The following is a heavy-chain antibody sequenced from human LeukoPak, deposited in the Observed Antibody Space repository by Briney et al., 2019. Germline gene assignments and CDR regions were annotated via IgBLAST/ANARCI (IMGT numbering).Heavy chain of an antibody. V-gene: IGHV4-59*12. Sequence: SETLSLTCSVSGVSIISYYWSWIRQSPGKGLEYIGYIYYSGITNYNPSLRTRVTISVDASRNQFSLNLSSVTAADTAVYYCARDLEYCGGDCSDYWGQGTLVTVSS. CDR3: ARDLEYCGGDCSDY. D-gene: IGHD2-21*01. CDR2: IYYSGIT. CDR1: GVSIISYY. J-gene: IGHJ4*02.